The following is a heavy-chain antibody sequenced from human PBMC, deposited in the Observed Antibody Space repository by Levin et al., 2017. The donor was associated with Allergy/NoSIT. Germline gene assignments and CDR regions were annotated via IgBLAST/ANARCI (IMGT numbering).Heavy chain of an antibody. D-gene: IGHD2-21*02. J-gene: IGHJ6*02. Sequence: SQTLSLTCTVSGGSISSGDYYWSWIRQPPGKGLEWIGYIYYSGSTYYNPSLKSRVTISVDTSKNQFSLKLSSVTAADTAVYYCARDNTALIGVVTANHYGMDVWGQGTTVTVSS. CDR1: GGSISSGDYY. V-gene: IGHV4-30-4*01. CDR2: IYYSGST. CDR3: ARDNTALIGVVTANHYGMDV.